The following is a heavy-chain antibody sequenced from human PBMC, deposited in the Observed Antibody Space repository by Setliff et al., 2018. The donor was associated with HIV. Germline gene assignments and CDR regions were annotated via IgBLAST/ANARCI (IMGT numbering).Heavy chain of an antibody. J-gene: IGHJ4*02. V-gene: IGHV4-61*01. CDR3: ASYRDYPYLLFDH. Sequence: PSETLSLTCTVSGTSVRSGPYHWSWIRQSPGKGLEWIGHIYGNGSVTYSPSLRSRVTISVDTSKNQFSLRLSYVAAADTALYYCASYRDYPYLLFDHWGQGALVTVSS. CDR1: GTSVRSGPYH. CDR2: IYGNGSV. D-gene: IGHD4-17*01.